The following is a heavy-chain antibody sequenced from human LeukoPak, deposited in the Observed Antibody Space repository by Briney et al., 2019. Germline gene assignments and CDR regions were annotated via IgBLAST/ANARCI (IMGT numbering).Heavy chain of an antibody. V-gene: IGHV3-30*02. CDR1: GCTFSTYG. CDR3: ANRPTVAVAGMGKAFDI. D-gene: IGHD6-19*01. CDR2: IRYDGSNK. J-gene: IGHJ3*02. Sequence: PGGSLRLSCAASGCTFSTYGMHWVRQAPGKGLEWVAFIRYDGSNKYYADSVKGRFTISRDNSKNTLYLQMNSLRAEDTAVYYCANRPTVAVAGMGKAFDIWGQGTMVTVSS.